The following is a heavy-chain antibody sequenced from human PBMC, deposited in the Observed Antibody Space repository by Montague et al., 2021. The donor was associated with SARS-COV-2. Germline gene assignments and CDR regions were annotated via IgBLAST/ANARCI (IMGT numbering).Heavy chain of an antibody. Sequence: SETLSLTCTVSGDSISHSSYYWGWIRQPPGKGLEWIGSIYYSGSTYYNPSLKSRVTISVDTSKIQVSLKLNSVTAADTAVYYCARVRQWLVPFDYWGQGTLVTVSS. CDR1: GDSISHSSYY. J-gene: IGHJ4*02. CDR3: ARVRQWLVPFDY. V-gene: IGHV4-39*07. D-gene: IGHD6-19*01. CDR2: IYYSGST.